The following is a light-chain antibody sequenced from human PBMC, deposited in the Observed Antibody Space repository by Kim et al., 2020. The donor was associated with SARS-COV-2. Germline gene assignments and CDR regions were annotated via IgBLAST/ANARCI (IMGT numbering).Light chain of an antibody. V-gene: IGKV2-24*01. Sequence: DSVMTQTPRSSPVTLGQPASISCRSSQSLVHSDGNTYLSWLQQRPGQPPRLLIYMISNRFSGGVPDRFTGSGAGTDFTLKISSVEAEDVGVSFCMQTAQFPYTFGQGTKLEI. CDR1: QSLVHSDGNTY. CDR3: MQTAQFPYT. J-gene: IGKJ2*01. CDR2: MIS.